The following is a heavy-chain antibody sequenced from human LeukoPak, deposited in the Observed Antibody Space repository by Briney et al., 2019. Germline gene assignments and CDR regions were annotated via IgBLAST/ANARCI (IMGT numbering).Heavy chain of an antibody. CDR3: ARDWDSNPYYFDY. CDR1: GGTFSSYA. D-gene: IGHD4-11*01. CDR2: IIPIFGTA. J-gene: IGHJ4*02. Sequence: ASVKVSCKASGGTFSSYAISWVRQAPGQGLEWMGRIIPIFGTANYAQKFQGRVTITTDESTSTAYMELSSLRSEDTAVYYCARDWDSNPYYFDYWGQGTLVIVSS. V-gene: IGHV1-69*05.